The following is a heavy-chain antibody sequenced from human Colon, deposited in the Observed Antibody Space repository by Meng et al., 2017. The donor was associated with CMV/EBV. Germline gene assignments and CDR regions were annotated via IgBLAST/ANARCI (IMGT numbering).Heavy chain of an antibody. CDR2: ISYSGNT. J-gene: IGHJ4*02. CDR1: GGSVNSGGSS. D-gene: IGHD6-19*01. Sequence: VSGGSVNSGGSSWTWIRQPPGEGLEWIGYISYSGNTNYNPSLKSRLTIELDTSRNQFSLKLTSVSAADTAMYYCAREASGWSTGIDYWGQGTLVTVSS. V-gene: IGHV4-61*08. CDR3: AREASGWSTGIDY.